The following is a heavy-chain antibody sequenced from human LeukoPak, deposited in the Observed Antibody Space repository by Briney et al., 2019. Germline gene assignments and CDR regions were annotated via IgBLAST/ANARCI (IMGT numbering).Heavy chain of an antibody. Sequence: GASVKVSCKASGYTFTSYDINWVRQATGQELEWMGWMNPNSGNTGYAQKFQGRVTMTRNTSISTAYMELSSLRSEDTAVYYCARGSSGYSYYYYYYYMDVWGKGTTVTVSS. CDR2: MNPNSGNT. J-gene: IGHJ6*03. CDR3: ARGSSGYSYYYYYYYMDV. CDR1: GYTFTSYD. D-gene: IGHD3-22*01. V-gene: IGHV1-8*01.